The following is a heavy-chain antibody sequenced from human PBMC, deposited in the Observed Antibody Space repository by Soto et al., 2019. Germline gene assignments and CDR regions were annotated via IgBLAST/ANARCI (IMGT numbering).Heavy chain of an antibody. D-gene: IGHD4-17*01. Sequence: EVPLVEPGGGLVQPGGSLRLSCAASGFFFPTYWMSWVRQAPGKGLEWVADINQDGSEKYHVDSVKGRFTISRDNPKNSLYLQMNSLRAEDTAIYYCTRGGDYGGRQDAFDIWGQGTMVTVSS. J-gene: IGHJ3*02. CDR3: TRGGDYGGRQDAFDI. V-gene: IGHV3-7*03. CDR1: GFFFPTYW. CDR2: INQDGSEK.